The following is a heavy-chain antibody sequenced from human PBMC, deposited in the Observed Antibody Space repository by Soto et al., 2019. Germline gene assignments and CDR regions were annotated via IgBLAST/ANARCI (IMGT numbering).Heavy chain of an antibody. D-gene: IGHD3-16*01. CDR3: AFPRYMITFGGVFDY. Sequence: EVQLVESGGGLVQPGGSLRLSCAASGFTFSSYWMSWVRQAPGKGLEWVANIKQDGSEKYYVDSVKGRFTISRDNAKNSLYLQMNSLRAEDTAAYYCAFPRYMITFGGVFDYWGQGTLVTVSS. V-gene: IGHV3-7*01. CDR1: GFTFSSYW. J-gene: IGHJ4*02. CDR2: IKQDGSEK.